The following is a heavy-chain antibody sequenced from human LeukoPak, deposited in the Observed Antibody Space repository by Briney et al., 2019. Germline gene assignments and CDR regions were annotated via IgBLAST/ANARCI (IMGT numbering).Heavy chain of an antibody. Sequence: PSETLSLTCTVSSYSISRGYYWGWIRQSPGKGLEWIGNIHHGASTSYNPSLKSRVTISLDMSKNQFSLKLNSVTAADTAVYYCVREGPVRFLEQIDYWGQGTLVTVSS. CDR2: IHHGAST. J-gene: IGHJ4*02. D-gene: IGHD3-3*01. V-gene: IGHV4-38-2*02. CDR1: SYSISRGYY. CDR3: VREGPVRFLEQIDY.